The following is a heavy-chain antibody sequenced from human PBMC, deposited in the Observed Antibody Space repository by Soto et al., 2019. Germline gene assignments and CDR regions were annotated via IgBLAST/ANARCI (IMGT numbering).Heavy chain of an antibody. J-gene: IGHJ5*02. CDR2: IVVGSGNT. CDR3: ASVDYDFWSGYYCP. CDR1: GFTFSSST. V-gene: IGHV1-58*01. D-gene: IGHD3-3*01. Sequence: ASVKVSCKASGFTFSSSTVQWVRQARGQRLEWIGWIVVGSGNTDYAQKFHERVTITRDMSTSEVYMELSSLRSDDTAVYYCASVDYDFWSGYYCPWGQGTRVPVSS.